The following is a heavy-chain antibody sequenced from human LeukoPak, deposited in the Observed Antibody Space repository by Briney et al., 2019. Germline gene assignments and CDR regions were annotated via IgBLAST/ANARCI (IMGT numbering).Heavy chain of an antibody. J-gene: IGHJ1*01. D-gene: IGHD4-17*01. CDR3: ATDYYGDYSFQH. CDR2: ISSSSSTI. CDR1: GFTFSIYS. V-gene: IGHV3-48*01. Sequence: TGGSLRLSCAASGFTFSIYSINWVCQAPGKGLGWVSYISSSSSTIYYADSVKGRFTISRDNAKNSLYPQMNSLRAEDTAVYYCATDYYGDYSFQHWGQGSLVIVSS.